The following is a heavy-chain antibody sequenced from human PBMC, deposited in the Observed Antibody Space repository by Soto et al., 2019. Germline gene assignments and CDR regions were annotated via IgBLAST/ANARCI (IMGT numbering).Heavy chain of an antibody. V-gene: IGHV1-46*01. CDR2: INPSGGTT. J-gene: IGHJ4*02. CDR3: ARGPATAPDAY. CDR1: GYIFTSYY. D-gene: IGHD2-2*01. Sequence: QVQLAQSGTEVKKPGASVKVSCKTSGYIFTSYYIHWVRQAPGQGLEWMGIINPSGGTTTYAQKFQGRVTMTRDTSTSRVYMELSSLRSEDTVVYYCARGPATAPDAYWGLGTLVTVSS.